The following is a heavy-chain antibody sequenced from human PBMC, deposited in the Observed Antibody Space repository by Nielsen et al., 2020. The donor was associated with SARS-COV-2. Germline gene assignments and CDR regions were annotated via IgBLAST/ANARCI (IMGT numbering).Heavy chain of an antibody. CDR3: ARDLRGFGELFFGAFDV. Sequence: SVKVSCKASGGTFSSYAISWVRQAPGQGLEWMGGIIPIFGTANYAQKFQGRVTITADESTSTAYMELSSLRSEDTAVYYCARDLRGFGELFFGAFDVWGQGTMVTVSS. CDR2: IIPIFGTA. CDR1: GGTFSSYA. J-gene: IGHJ3*01. V-gene: IGHV1-69*13. D-gene: IGHD3-10*01.